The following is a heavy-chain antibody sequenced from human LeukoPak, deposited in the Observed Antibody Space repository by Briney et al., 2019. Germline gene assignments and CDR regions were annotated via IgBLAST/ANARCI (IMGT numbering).Heavy chain of an antibody. Sequence: PGGSLRLSCAASGFTFSSYAMHWVRQAPGKGLEWVAVISYDGSNKYYADSVKGRFTISRDNSKNTLYLQMNSLRAEDTAVYYCAKVFGDTAMVTGSYYFDYWGQGTLVTVSS. CDR1: GFTFSSYA. CDR2: ISYDGSNK. CDR3: AKVFGDTAMVTGSYYFDY. J-gene: IGHJ4*02. V-gene: IGHV3-30-3*01. D-gene: IGHD5-18*01.